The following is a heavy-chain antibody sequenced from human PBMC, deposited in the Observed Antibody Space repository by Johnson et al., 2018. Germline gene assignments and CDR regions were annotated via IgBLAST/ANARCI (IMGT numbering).Heavy chain of an antibody. D-gene: IGHD6-19*01. CDR3: ARDSAQWLLGAYDI. Sequence: VQLVESGGGVVQPGRSLRLSCAASGFTFSSNDMHWVRQAPGKGLEWVAVLWYAGINKYYAESVKGRFTISRDNSKNTLYLQMSNLRAEDTAVYYCARDSAQWLLGAYDIWGQGTMVTVSS. CDR1: GFTFSSND. J-gene: IGHJ3*02. CDR2: LWYAGINK. V-gene: IGHV3-33*01.